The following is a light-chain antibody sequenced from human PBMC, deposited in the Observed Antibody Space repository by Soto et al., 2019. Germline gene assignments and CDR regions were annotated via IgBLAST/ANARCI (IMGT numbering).Light chain of an antibody. V-gene: IGKV1-39*01. Sequence: DFQMTPSPSSLSASTGEGVTITCRASQDISNYLNWYQQKPGKAPKLLIYDASSLESGVPSRFSGSGSGTDFTLTISSLQPEDFATYYCQQCDSTLITCGQGTRVDIK. CDR2: DAS. CDR3: QQCDSTLIT. CDR1: QDISNY. J-gene: IGKJ5*01.